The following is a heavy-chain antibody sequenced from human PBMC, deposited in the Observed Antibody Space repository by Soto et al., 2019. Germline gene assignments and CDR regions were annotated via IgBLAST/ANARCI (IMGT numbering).Heavy chain of an antibody. CDR2: INPETGGT. CDR1: GYTLTVYY. J-gene: IGHJ6*02. V-gene: IGHV1-2*02. Sequence: LVKRSCKGSGYTLTVYYVHWVRETHGQGLEWMGWINPETGGTSYAQKFQGRVTLSRDTSINTAYLELSRLRFDDAAVYFCARERYQVISDGMDVWGQATTVTVSS. CDR3: ARERYQVISDGMDV. D-gene: IGHD2-2*01.